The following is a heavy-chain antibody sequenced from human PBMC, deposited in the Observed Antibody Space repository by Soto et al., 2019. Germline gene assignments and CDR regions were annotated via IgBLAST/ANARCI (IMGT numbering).Heavy chain of an antibody. J-gene: IGHJ3*02. Sequence: EVQLVESGGGLVQPGGSLRLSCAASGFTFSSYSMNWIRQAPGKGLEWVSYISSSSSTIYYADSVKGRFTISRDNAKNSLYLQMNSLRDEDTAVYYCARDQAYCGGDCYSGDAFDIWGQGTMVTVSS. D-gene: IGHD2-21*02. V-gene: IGHV3-48*02. CDR1: GFTFSSYS. CDR2: ISSSSSTI. CDR3: ARDQAYCGGDCYSGDAFDI.